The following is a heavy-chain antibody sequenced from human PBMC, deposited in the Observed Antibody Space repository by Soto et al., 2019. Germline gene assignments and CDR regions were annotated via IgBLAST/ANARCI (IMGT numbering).Heavy chain of an antibody. CDR1: GYSFTSYW. J-gene: IGHJ6*02. CDR3: ARRAKYYYDSSGYYPSDV. CDR2: IDPSDSYT. Sequence: PGESLKISCNGSGYSFTSYWISWVRQMPWKGLEWMGRIDPSDSYTNYSPSFQGHVTISADKSISTAYLQWSSLKASDTAMYYCARRAKYYYDSSGYYPSDVWGQGTTVTVSS. D-gene: IGHD3-22*01. V-gene: IGHV5-10-1*01.